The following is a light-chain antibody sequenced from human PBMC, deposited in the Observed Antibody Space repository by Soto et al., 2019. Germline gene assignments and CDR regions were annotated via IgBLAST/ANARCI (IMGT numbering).Light chain of an antibody. Sequence: QSVLTQPASVSGSPGQSITISCTGTSSDVGSYNLVSWYQQHPGKAPKPMIYEGSKRPSGVSNRFSGSKSGNTASLTISGLQAEDEADYNCCPYVDSRTFPVFGTGTKVTV. J-gene: IGLJ1*01. V-gene: IGLV2-23*03. CDR1: SSDVGSYNL. CDR2: EGS. CDR3: CPYVDSRTFPV.